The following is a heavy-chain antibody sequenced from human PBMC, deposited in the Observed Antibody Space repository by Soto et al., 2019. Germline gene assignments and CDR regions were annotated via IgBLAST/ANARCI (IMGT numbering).Heavy chain of an antibody. CDR2: IYTGDSDT. D-gene: IGHD3-9*01. CDR3: ARHSYYDILTVDFDY. Sequence: PGESLKISCKGSGYSFTTYWIGWVRQMPGKGLEWMGIIYTGDSDTRYSPSFQGQVTFSVDKSISTAYLQWSSLKASDTAMYYCARHSYYDILTVDFDYWGQGTLVTVS. J-gene: IGHJ4*02. CDR1: GYSFTTYW. V-gene: IGHV5-51*01.